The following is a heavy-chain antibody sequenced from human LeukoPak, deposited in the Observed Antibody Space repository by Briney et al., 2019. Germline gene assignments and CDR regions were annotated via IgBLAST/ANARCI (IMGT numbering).Heavy chain of an antibody. Sequence: GGSLRLSCAASGLTVSTNYMNWVRQAPGKGLEWVSVIYSDGTTYYADSVKGGFIISRDNSKNTLYLQMNSVRADDTAFYYCAREGSSGWYEFWFDPWGQGTLVTVSA. D-gene: IGHD6-19*01. CDR3: AREGSSGWYEFWFDP. V-gene: IGHV3-66*01. CDR2: IYSDGTT. CDR1: GLTVSTNY. J-gene: IGHJ5*02.